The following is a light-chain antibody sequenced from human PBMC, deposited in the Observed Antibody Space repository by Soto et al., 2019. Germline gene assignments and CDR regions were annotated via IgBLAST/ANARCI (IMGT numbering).Light chain of an antibody. CDR3: SSYSSYNTQWL. CDR1: RSEVRSYNY. CDR2: DVT. V-gene: IGLV2-14*01. J-gene: IGLJ3*02. Sequence: SLPTLPASVSGTTGQSITVSCSGSRSEVRSYNYVSWYQQHPGKAPRLLIYDVTGRPSGVSDRFSGSKSGNTASLTISALQAEDEAHYHCSSYSSYNTQWLFGGGTKVTVL.